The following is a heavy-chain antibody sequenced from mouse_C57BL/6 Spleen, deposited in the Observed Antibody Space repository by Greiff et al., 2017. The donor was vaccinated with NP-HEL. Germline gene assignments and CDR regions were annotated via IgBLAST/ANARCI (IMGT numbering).Heavy chain of an antibody. D-gene: IGHD1-1*02. J-gene: IGHJ2*01. V-gene: IGHV1-42*01. CDR2: INPSTGGT. CDR1: GYSFTGYY. CDR3: ARSGGGFDY. Sequence: VQLQQSGPELVKPGASVKISCKASGYSFTGYYMNWVKQSPEKSLEWIGEINPSTGGTTYNQKFKAKATLTVDKSSSTAYMQLKSLTSEDSAVYYCARSGGGFDYWGQGTTLTVSS.